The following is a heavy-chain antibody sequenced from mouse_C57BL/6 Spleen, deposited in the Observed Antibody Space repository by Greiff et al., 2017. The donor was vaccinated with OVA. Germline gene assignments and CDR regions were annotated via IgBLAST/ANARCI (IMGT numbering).Heavy chain of an antibody. CDR2: IYPGDGDT. CDR1: GYAFSSYW. J-gene: IGHJ3*01. D-gene: IGHD2-5*01. V-gene: IGHV1-80*01. Sequence: VKLQESGAELVKPGASVKISCKASGYAFSSYWMNWVKQRPGKGLEWIGQIYPGDGDTNYNGKFKGKATLTADKSSSTAYMQLSSLTSEDSAVYLWAREGSNYVTYWGKGTLVTVSA. CDR3: AREGSNYVTY.